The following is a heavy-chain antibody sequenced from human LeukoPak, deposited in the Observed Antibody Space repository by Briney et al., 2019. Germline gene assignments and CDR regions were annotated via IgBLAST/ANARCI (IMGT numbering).Heavy chain of an antibody. CDR3: ARDAVVVIADDAFDI. V-gene: IGHV3-11*01. D-gene: IGHD3-22*01. J-gene: IGHJ3*02. CDR2: ISSSGSTI. CDR1: GFTFSDYY. Sequence: GGSLRLSCAASGFTFSDYYMSWIRQAPGKGLEWVSYISSSGSTIYYADSVKGRFTISRNNAKNSLYLQMNSLRAEDTAVYYCARDAVVVIADDAFDIWGQGIMVTVSS.